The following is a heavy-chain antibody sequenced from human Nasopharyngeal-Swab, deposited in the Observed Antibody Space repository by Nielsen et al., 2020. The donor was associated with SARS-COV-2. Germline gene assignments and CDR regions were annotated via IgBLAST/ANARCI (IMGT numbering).Heavy chain of an antibody. V-gene: IGHV4-39*06. J-gene: IGHJ4*02. D-gene: IGHD2-21*02. Sequence: WIRQPPGKGLEWIGSIYYSGSTNYNPSLKSRVTISVDTSKNQFPLKLSSVTAADTAVYYCARSAYCGGDCYGRRIFDYWGQGTLVTVSS. CDR3: ARSAYCGGDCYGRRIFDY. CDR2: IYYSGST.